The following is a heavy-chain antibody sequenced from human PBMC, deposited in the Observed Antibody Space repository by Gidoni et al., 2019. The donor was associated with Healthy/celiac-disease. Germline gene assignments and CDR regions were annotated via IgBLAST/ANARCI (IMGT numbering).Heavy chain of an antibody. CDR2: IWYDGSNN. CDR3: ARDYRRVVVTASIDY. CDR1: GFTFSSYG. Sequence: QVQLVESGGGVVQPGRSLTLSCAASGFTFSSYGMHWVRQAPGKGLEWVAVIWYDGSNNYYADSVKGRFTISRDNSKNTLYLQMNSLRAEDTAVYYCARDYRRVVVTASIDYWGQGTLVTVSS. D-gene: IGHD2-21*02. J-gene: IGHJ4*02. V-gene: IGHV3-33*01.